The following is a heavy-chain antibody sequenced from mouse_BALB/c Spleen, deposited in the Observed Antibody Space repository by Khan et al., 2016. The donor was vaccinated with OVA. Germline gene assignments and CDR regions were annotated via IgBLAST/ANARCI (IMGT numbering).Heavy chain of an antibody. CDR2: IYPGSGNT. Sequence: QVQLQQSGTELARPGTSVKLSCKASGYIFSDYYISWVKQRTGQGLEWMGEIYPGSGNTYYNENFKGKASLTADKSSDTVYMQLSSLTSEDTAVYFCARMDTTSLYYWGQGSSLTVSS. CDR3: ARMDTTSLYY. CDR1: GYIFSDYY. J-gene: IGHJ2*02. V-gene: IGHV1-77*01. D-gene: IGHD6-2*01.